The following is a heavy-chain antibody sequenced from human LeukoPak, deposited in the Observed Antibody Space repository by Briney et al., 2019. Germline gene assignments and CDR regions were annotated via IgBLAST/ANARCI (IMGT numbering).Heavy chain of an antibody. CDR3: ARAPVVVTPPPDY. CDR1: GFTFSSYA. D-gene: IGHD2-21*02. CDR2: ISYDGSNK. Sequence: PGGSLRLSCAASGFTFSSYAMHWVRQAPGKGLEWVAVISYDGSNKYYADSVKGRFTNFRDNSKNTLYLQMNSLRAEDTAVYYCARAPVVVTPPPDYWGQGTLVTVSS. V-gene: IGHV3-30*04. J-gene: IGHJ4*02.